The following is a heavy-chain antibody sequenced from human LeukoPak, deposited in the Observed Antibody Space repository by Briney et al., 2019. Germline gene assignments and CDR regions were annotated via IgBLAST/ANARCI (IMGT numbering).Heavy chain of an antibody. CDR1: GVSTTNGIYY. CDR3: ARHAEYNSGWHFYLDH. D-gene: IGHD6-19*01. V-gene: IGHV4-39*01. CDR2: VHNVGST. J-gene: IGHJ4*02. Sequence: SETLCLTCTVSGVSTTNGIYYWAWIRQPPGKGLEWIGSVHNVGSTYYNLSLRSRVTMSIDTSKNQFSLRLNSVTAADTAVYYCARHAEYNSGWHFYLDHWGQGILVTVSS.